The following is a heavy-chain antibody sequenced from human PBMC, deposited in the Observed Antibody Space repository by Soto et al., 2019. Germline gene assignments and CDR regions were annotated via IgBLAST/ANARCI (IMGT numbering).Heavy chain of an antibody. CDR1: GYTFTSYG. D-gene: IGHD1-26*01. Sequence: ASVKVSCKASGYTFTSYGISWVRQAPGQGLEWMGWISAYNGNTNYAQKLQGRVTISVDTSKNQFSLKLSSVTAADTAVYYCARRHAGLREGGMEVWGQGTTVTVSS. CDR3: ARRHAGLREGGMEV. CDR2: ISAYNGNT. J-gene: IGHJ6*01. V-gene: IGHV1-18*01.